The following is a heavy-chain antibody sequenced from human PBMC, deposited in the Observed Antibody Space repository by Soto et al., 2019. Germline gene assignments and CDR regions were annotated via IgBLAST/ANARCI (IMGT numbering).Heavy chain of an antibody. CDR2: TYHSGST. Sequence: QLQLQESGSGLVKPSQTLSLTCAVSGGSISSGGYSWSWIRQPPGKGLEWIGYTYHSGSTYYNPSVRSRVAGSVDLSRYQFSLMLSSVAAADTAVYHRARGPDYWGQGTLVTVSS. CDR1: GGSISSGGYS. CDR3: ARGPDY. V-gene: IGHV4-30-2*01. J-gene: IGHJ4*02.